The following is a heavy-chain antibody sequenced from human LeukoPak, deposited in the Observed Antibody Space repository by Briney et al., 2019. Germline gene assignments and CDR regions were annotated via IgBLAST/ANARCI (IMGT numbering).Heavy chain of an antibody. CDR3: AKGGSRWSRWDY. CDR2: IRYDGSNK. CDR1: GFTFSSYG. D-gene: IGHD6-13*01. J-gene: IGHJ4*02. Sequence: GGSLRLSCAASGFTFSSYGMHWVRQAPGKGLEWVAFIRYDGSNKYYADSVKGRFTISRDNSKNTLYLQMNSLRAEDTAVFYCAKGGSRWSRWDYWGQGTLVTVSS. V-gene: IGHV3-30*02.